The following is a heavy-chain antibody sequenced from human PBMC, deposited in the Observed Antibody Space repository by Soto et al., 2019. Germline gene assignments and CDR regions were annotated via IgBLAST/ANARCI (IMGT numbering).Heavy chain of an antibody. CDR2: IYWDDDK. Sequence: QITLKESGPTLVKPTQTLTLTCTFSGFSLSSTRMAVGWIRQPPGKALEWLALIYWDDDKRYSPFLKSRLTIPQDTSKNQVVLTMSNMDPVDTARYYCAHIVVAGLGYYFAYWGQGTLVTVSS. CDR1: GFSLSSTRMA. V-gene: IGHV2-5*02. CDR3: AHIVVAGLGYYFAY. J-gene: IGHJ4*02. D-gene: IGHD6-19*01.